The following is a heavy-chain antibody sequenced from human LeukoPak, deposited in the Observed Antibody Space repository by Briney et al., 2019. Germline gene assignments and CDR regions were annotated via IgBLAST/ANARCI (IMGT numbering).Heavy chain of an antibody. D-gene: IGHD5-12*01. CDR1: GYTFTSYY. V-gene: IGHV1-46*01. CDR2: INPSGGST. Sequence: AASVKVSCKASGYTFTSYYMHWVRQAPGQGLEWMGIINPSGGSTSYTQKFQGRVTMTRDMSTSTVYMELSSLRSEDTVVYYCARTDIVATTGGEDDAFDIWGQGTMVTVSS. J-gene: IGHJ3*02. CDR3: ARTDIVATTGGEDDAFDI.